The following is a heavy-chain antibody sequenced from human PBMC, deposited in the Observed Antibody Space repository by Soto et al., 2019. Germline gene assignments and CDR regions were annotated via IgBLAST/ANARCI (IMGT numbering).Heavy chain of an antibody. J-gene: IGHJ6*02. CDR2: IYYSGST. Sequence: SETLSLTCTVSGGSISSGDYYWSWIRQSPGMGLEWIGYIYYSGSTSYNPSLKSRVTISVDTSKNQFSLKLSPVTAADTAVYYCARGGWAGTTDYYYYGMDVWGQGTTVTVSS. CDR1: GGSISSGDYY. V-gene: IGHV4-30-4*01. D-gene: IGHD1-7*01. CDR3: ARGGWAGTTDYYYYGMDV.